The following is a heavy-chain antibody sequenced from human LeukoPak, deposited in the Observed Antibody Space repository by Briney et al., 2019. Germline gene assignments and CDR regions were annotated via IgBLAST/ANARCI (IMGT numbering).Heavy chain of an antibody. CDR2: IYYSGST. D-gene: IGHD6-13*01. V-gene: IGHV4-59*01. CDR3: AIVYSSSWTPNDAFDI. J-gene: IGHJ3*02. CDR1: GGSISSYY. Sequence: SETLSLTCTVSGGSISSYYWSWIRQPPGKGLEWIGYIYYSGSTNYNPSLKSRVTISVDTSKNQFSLKLSCVTAADKAVYYCAIVYSSSWTPNDAFDIWGQGTMVTVSS.